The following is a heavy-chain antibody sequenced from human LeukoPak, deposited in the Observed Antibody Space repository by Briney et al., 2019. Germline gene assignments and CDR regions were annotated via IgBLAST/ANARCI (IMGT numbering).Heavy chain of an antibody. CDR1: GYTFTSHA. CDR3: AGEGPTSDY. V-gene: IGHV1-69*04. CDR2: IIPILGIA. Sequence: SVKVSCKASGYTFTSHAISWVRQAPGQGLEWMGRIIPILGIANYAQKFQGRVTITADKSTSTAYMELSSLRSEDTAVYYCAGEGPTSDYWGQGTLVTVSS. J-gene: IGHJ4*02.